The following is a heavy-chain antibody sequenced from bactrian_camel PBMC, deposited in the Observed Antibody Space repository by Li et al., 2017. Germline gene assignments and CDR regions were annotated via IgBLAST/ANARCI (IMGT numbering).Heavy chain of an antibody. Sequence: HVQLVESGGGSVQAGGSLRLSCAASGYTYGTYCMGWFRQAPGKEREAVATIYPGGTYHTDSVKGRFTVSQDNAQNTLYLQMNDLKPEDTAMYYCAADRTWFQCTLETISTGRGGRGTQVTVS. J-gene: IGHJ4*01. CDR3: AADRTWFQCTLETISTGR. D-gene: IGHD4*01. CDR1: GYTYGTYC. CDR2: IYPGGT. V-gene: IGHV3S55*01.